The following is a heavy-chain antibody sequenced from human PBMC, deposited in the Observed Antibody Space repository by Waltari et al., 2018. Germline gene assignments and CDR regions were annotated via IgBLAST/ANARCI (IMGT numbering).Heavy chain of an antibody. CDR2: IYYSGST. CDR3: ARGFSGWYSYYFDY. V-gene: IGHV4-59*11. J-gene: IGHJ4*02. Sequence: QVQLQESGPGLVKPSETLSLTCTVSGGSISSHYWSWIRQPTGKGLEWIGYIYYSGSTNYNPSLKSRVTISVDTSKNQFSLKLSSVTAAVTAVYYCARGFSGWYSYYFDYWGQGTLVTVSS. CDR1: GGSISSHY. D-gene: IGHD6-19*01.